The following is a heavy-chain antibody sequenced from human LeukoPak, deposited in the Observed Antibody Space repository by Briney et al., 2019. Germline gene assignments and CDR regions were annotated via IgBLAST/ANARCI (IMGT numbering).Heavy chain of an antibody. Sequence: GGSLRLSCAASGFTFSSYGMHWVRQAPGKGLEWVAVIWYDGSDKYYADSVKGRFTISRDNSKNTLYVEMNSLRVEDTAVYYCARDWPLVGYNYGYVFDYWGQGTLVTVSS. J-gene: IGHJ4*02. V-gene: IGHV3-33*01. D-gene: IGHD5-18*01. CDR2: IWYDGSDK. CDR1: GFTFSSYG. CDR3: ARDWPLVGYNYGYVFDY.